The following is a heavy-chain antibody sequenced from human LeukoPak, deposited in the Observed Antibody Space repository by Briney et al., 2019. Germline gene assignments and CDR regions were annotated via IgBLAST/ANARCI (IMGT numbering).Heavy chain of an antibody. CDR3: ARVGLSYSSSSPFDY. D-gene: IGHD6-13*01. V-gene: IGHV3-21*01. Sequence: GGSLRLSCAASGFTFSSYSMNWVRQAPGKGLEWVSSISSSSNYIYYADSVKGRFTISRDNAKNSLYLQMNSLRAEDTAVYYCARVGLSYSSSSPFDYWGQGTLVTVSS. CDR1: GFTFSSYS. J-gene: IGHJ4*02. CDR2: ISSSSNYI.